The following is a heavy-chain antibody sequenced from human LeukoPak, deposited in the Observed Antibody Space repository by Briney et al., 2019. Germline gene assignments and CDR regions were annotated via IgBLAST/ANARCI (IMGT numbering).Heavy chain of an antibody. CDR1: GFTFSSYA. D-gene: IGHD1-26*01. CDR3: AKDMEWELQAFDY. J-gene: IGHJ4*02. Sequence: GGSLRLSCAASGFTFSSYAMSWVRQAPGKGLEWVSAISGSGGSTYYADSVKGRFTISRDNAKNSLYLQMNSLRAEDTALYYCAKDMEWELQAFDYWGQGTLVTVSS. V-gene: IGHV3-23*01. CDR2: ISGSGGST.